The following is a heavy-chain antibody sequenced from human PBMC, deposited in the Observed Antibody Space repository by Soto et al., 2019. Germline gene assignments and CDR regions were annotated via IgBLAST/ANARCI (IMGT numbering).Heavy chain of an antibody. Sequence: EVQLVESGGGLVQPGGSLRLSCAASGFTFSSYWMSWVRQAPGKGLEWVANIKQDGSEKYYVDSVKGRFTISRDNAKNSLYLQMNSLRAEDTAVYYCARDPAGGYSSGWYPGLDYYYYGMDVWGQGTTVTVSS. CDR3: ARDPAGGYSSGWYPGLDYYYYGMDV. J-gene: IGHJ6*02. V-gene: IGHV3-7*01. CDR2: IKQDGSEK. D-gene: IGHD6-19*01. CDR1: GFTFSSYW.